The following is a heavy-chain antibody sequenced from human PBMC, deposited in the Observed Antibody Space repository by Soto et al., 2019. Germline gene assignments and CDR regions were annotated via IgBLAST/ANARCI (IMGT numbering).Heavy chain of an antibody. CDR2: INAAIGNT. CDR1: GYTFTNYA. V-gene: IGHV1-3*01. J-gene: IGHJ4*02. Sequence: ASVKVSCKASGYTFTNYAMHWVRQAPGQRLEWMGWINAAIGNTKYSQKFQGSVTITRDTSANTAYMELSSLRSEDTAVYYCARDLGGWPDYWGQGTLVTVSS. CDR3: ARDLGGWPDY. D-gene: IGHD2-15*01.